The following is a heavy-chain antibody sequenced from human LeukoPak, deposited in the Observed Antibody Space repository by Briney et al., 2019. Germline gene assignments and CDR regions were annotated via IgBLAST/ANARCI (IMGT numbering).Heavy chain of an antibody. CDR1: GGSISSYY. J-gene: IGHJ6*02. Sequence: KPSETLSLTCTVSGGSISSYYWSWIRQPPGKGLEWIGYIYYSGSTNYNPSLKSRVTISVDTSKNQFSLKLSSVTAADTAVYYCARVRDYDILTGYNYGMDVWGQGTTVTVSS. CDR3: ARVRDYDILTGYNYGMDV. V-gene: IGHV4-59*01. D-gene: IGHD3-9*01. CDR2: IYYSGST.